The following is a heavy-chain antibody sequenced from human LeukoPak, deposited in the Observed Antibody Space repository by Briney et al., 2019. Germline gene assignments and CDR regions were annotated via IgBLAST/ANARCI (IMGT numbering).Heavy chain of an antibody. CDR1: GGSISSYY. CDR2: IYTSGST. D-gene: IGHD5-18*01. V-gene: IGHV4-4*07. J-gene: IGHJ6*03. Sequence: SETLSLTCTVSGGSISSYYWSWIRQPAGKGLEWIGRIYTSGSTNYNPSLKSRVTMSVDTSKNQFSLKLSSVTAADTAVYYRARDPGYSYGGPHDYMDVWGKRTTVTVSS. CDR3: ARDPGYSYGGPHDYMDV.